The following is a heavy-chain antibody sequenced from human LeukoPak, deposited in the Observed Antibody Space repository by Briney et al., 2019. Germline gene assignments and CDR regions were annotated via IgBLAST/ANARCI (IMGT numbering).Heavy chain of an antibody. CDR1: GYTLTELS. V-gene: IGHV1-24*01. J-gene: IGHJ4*02. CDR2: FDPEDGET. Sequence: ASVKVSCKVSGYTLTELSMHWVRQAPGKGLEWMGGFDPEDGETIYAQKFQGRVTMTEDTSTDTAYMELSSLRSEDTAVYYCARVRYNWNYFGPDYYFDYWGQGPLVTVSS. CDR3: ARVRYNWNYFGPDYYFDY. D-gene: IGHD1-7*01.